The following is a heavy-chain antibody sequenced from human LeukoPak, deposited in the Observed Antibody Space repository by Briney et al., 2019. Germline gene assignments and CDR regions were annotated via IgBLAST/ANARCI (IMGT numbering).Heavy chain of an antibody. CDR2: IYSGGST. V-gene: IGHV3-53*01. Sequence: GRSLRLSCAASGFTVSSNYMSWVRQAPGKGLEWVSVIYSGGSTYYADSVKGRFTISRDNSKNTLYLQMNSLRAEDTAVYYCAKDGIVVVPAARNYWGQGTLVTVSS. D-gene: IGHD2-2*01. CDR1: GFTVSSNY. CDR3: AKDGIVVVPAARNY. J-gene: IGHJ4*02.